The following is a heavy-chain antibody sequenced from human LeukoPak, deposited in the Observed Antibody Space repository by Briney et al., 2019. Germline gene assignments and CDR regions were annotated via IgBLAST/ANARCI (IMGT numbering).Heavy chain of an antibody. V-gene: IGHV1-2*02. J-gene: IGHJ4*02. D-gene: IGHD1-1*01. CDR3: ARDRGLERRSYYFDC. Sequence: GASVKVSCKASGYTFTGYYMHWVRQAPGQGLEWMGWINPNSGGTNYAQKFQGRVTMTRDTSISTAYMELSRLRSDDTAVYYCARDRGLERRSYYFDCWGQGTLVTVSS. CDR1: GYTFTGYY. CDR2: INPNSGGT.